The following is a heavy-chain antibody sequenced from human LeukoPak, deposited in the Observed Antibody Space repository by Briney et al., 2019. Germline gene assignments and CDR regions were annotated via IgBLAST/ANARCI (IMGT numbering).Heavy chain of an antibody. V-gene: IGHV4-34*01. Sequence: SETLSLTCAVYGGSFSGYYWSWIRQPPGKGLEWIGEINHSGSTNYNPSLKSRVTISVDTSKNQFSLKLSSVTAADTAVYYCAKAPYDSSGYNDAFDIWGQGTMVTISS. J-gene: IGHJ3*02. CDR2: INHSGST. CDR1: GGSFSGYY. CDR3: AKAPYDSSGYNDAFDI. D-gene: IGHD3-22*01.